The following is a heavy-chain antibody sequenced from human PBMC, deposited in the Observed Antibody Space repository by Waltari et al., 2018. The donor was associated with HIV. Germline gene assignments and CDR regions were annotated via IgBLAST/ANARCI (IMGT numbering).Heavy chain of an antibody. Sequence: QVQLVESGGGVVQPGRSLRLSCAASGFTFSTYGMHWVRQAPGKGLEWVAFIWYDGSKKYYADSVKGRFTISRDNSKNTLYLQMNSLRAEDTALYSCVRGVQSGSWYPPYFDYWGQGTLVTVSS. CDR3: VRGVQSGSWYPPYFDY. J-gene: IGHJ4*02. D-gene: IGHD6-13*01. CDR1: GFTFSTYG. V-gene: IGHV3-33*01. CDR2: IWYDGSKK.